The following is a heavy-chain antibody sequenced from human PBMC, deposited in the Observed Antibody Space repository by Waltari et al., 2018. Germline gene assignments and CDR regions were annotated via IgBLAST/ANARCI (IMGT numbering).Heavy chain of an antibody. CDR3: AKGRMVLGDHFDP. CDR2: ISSFGGST. V-gene: IGHV3-23*04. J-gene: IGHJ5*02. Sequence: EVQLVESGGGLVQPGGSLRLSCAASGFTLSSYAMNWVRQAPGKGLEWVSGISSFGGSTHYADSVKGRFTISRDNSKNTLYLQMNSLRAEDTAVYYCAKGRMVLGDHFDPGGQGTLVTVSS. CDR1: GFTLSSYA. D-gene: IGHD4-17*01.